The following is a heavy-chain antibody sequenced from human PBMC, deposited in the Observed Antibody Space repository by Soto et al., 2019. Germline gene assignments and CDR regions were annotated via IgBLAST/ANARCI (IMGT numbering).Heavy chain of an antibody. CDR3: ARVETGSTHNYYYGMDV. Sequence: QVQLVQSGAEVKKPGSSVKVSCKAAGGTFSSYAISWVRQAPGQGLEWMGGIIPIFGTANYAQKFQGRVTITADESTSTAYMELTSLSSEDTAVYYCARVETGSTHNYYYGMDVWGQGTTVTVSS. D-gene: IGHD2-2*01. J-gene: IGHJ6*02. CDR2: IIPIFGTA. V-gene: IGHV1-69*12. CDR1: GGTFSSYA.